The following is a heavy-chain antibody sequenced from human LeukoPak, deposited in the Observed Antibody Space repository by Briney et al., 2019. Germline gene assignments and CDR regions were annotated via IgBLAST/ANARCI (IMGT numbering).Heavy chain of an antibody. CDR2: IYASGNT. CDR3: ARSGYSYGLDY. CDR1: GDSISDDY. Sequence: ASETLSLTCTVSGDSISDDYYTWMRQPAGKGLEWIGRIYASGNTNYNPSLKGRVTISVDGSKNQFSLKLSSVTAADTAVYYCARSGYSYGLDYWGQGTLVTVSS. V-gene: IGHV4-4*07. J-gene: IGHJ4*02. D-gene: IGHD5-18*01.